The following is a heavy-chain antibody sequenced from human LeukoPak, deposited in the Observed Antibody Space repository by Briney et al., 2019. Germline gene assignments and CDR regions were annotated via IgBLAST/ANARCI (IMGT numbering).Heavy chain of an antibody. CDR1: GVSISSNY. CDR2: IHYRGST. D-gene: IGHD3-22*01. CDR3: ARQHMDDSSAYWSRYFDL. Sequence: SETLSLTCTVSGVSISSNYWSWIRQPPGKGLEWIGYIHYRGSTNYNPSLKSRVTTSIDTSKNQFSLNLSSVTAADTAVYYCARQHMDDSSAYWSRYFDLWGRGTLVTVSS. V-gene: IGHV4-59*08. J-gene: IGHJ2*01.